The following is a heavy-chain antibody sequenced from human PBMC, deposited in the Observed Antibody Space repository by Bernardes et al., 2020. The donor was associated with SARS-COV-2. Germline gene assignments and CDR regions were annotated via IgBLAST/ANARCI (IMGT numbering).Heavy chain of an antibody. V-gene: IGHV5-51*01. D-gene: IGHD3-10*01. CDR1: GYSFTNYW. CDR2: IYPDDSDT. Sequence: GAYLKISCKGSGYSFTNYWIAWVRQMPGKGLEWMGIIYPDDSDTRYSPSFQGQVTISVDKSISTAYLHWSSLKASDTAMYYCARHRLSNYYNYYYEMNVWGQGTTVTVSS. CDR3: ARHRLSNYYNYYYEMNV. J-gene: IGHJ6*02.